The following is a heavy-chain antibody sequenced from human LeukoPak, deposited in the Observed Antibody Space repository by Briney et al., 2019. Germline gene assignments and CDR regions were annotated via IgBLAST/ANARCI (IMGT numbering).Heavy chain of an antibody. CDR1: GGSFSGHY. CDR2: INHSGST. J-gene: IGHJ4*02. V-gene: IGHV4-34*01. CDR3: ARGPNSNWSGLDF. D-gene: IGHD6-6*01. Sequence: SETLSLTCAVYGGSFSGHYWSWIRQPPGKGLEWIGEINHSGSTNYNPSLKSRVTISVDTSKNQFSLKLSSVTAADTAVYYCARGPNSNWSGLDFWGQGTLLTVSS.